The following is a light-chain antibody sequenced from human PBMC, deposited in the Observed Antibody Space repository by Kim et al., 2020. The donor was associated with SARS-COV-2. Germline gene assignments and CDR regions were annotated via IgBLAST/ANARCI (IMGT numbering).Light chain of an antibody. Sequence: GQKVTISCSGSSSNIGTNDVSWYQQLPGTVPKVLIYDNNKRPSGSPDRFSGSKSGTSGTLDITGLQTGDEADYYCGTWDSSLSVWLFGGGTKVTVL. CDR3: GTWDSSLSVWL. V-gene: IGLV1-51*01. J-gene: IGLJ3*02. CDR2: DNN. CDR1: SSNIGTND.